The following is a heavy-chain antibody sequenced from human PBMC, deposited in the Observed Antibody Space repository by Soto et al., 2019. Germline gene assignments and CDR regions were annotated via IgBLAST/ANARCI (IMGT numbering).Heavy chain of an antibody. J-gene: IGHJ6*02. V-gene: IGHV3-23*01. CDR2: ISGSGGST. CDR3: AKASVYYYGMDV. CDR1: GFTFSSYA. Sequence: LRLSCAASGFTFSSYAMSWVRQAPGKGLEWVSAISGSGGSTYYADSVKGRFTISRDNSKNTLYLQMNSLRAEDTAVYYCAKASVYYYGMDVWGQGTTVTVSS.